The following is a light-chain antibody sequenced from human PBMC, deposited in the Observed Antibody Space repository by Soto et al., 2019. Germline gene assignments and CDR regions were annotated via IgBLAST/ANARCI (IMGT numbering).Light chain of an antibody. CDR2: AAS. CDR1: QSISGY. V-gene: IGKV1-39*01. Sequence: DIQMTQSPSSLSASVGDRVTITCRASQSISGYLNWYQQKPGKSPKLLIYAASSLQSWVPSRFSGSGSGTDFTLTISSLQPEDFATYYCQQSYSTPTFGQGTRLEIK. CDR3: QQSYSTPT. J-gene: IGKJ5*01.